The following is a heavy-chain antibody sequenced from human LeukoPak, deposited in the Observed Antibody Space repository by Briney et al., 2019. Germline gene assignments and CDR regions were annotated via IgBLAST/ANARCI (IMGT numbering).Heavy chain of an antibody. V-gene: IGHV1-2*02. CDR2: INPNSGGT. D-gene: IGHD3-22*01. CDR1: GYTFTSYG. Sequence: GASVKVSCKASGYTFTSYGISWVRQAPGQGLEWMGWINPNSGGTNYAQKFQGRVTMTRDTSISTAYMELSRLRSDDTAVYYCAREGSSGQLLDYWGQGTLVTVSS. CDR3: AREGSSGQLLDY. J-gene: IGHJ4*02.